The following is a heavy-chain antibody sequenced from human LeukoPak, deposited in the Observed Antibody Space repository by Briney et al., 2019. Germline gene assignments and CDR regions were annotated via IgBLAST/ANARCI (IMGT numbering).Heavy chain of an antibody. V-gene: IGHV1-24*01. D-gene: IGHD5-12*01. J-gene: IGHJ4*02. Sequence: GASVKVSCEVSGYTLTELSIHWVRQAPGRGLEWMGGFDPEYGETIYAQTIQGRVTMTEDTSADTAYIELTSLTSEDTAVYYCATRSPHSGYDSFDYWGQGALVTVSS. CDR3: ATRSPHSGYDSFDY. CDR1: GYTLTELS. CDR2: FDPEYGET.